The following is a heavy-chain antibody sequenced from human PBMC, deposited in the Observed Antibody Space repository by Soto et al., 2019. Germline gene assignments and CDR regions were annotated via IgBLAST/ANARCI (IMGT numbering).Heavy chain of an antibody. CDR2: IYPSGSP. CDR1: GGSISNAAYS. Sequence: SETLSLTCTVSGGSISNAAYSWSWIRQPPGKGLEWIGYIYPSGSPYYNPSLRSRVTISIDRSNNQFSLNLNSVTAADTAVYYCARERGYYGLLDSWGQGTLVTVSS. V-gene: IGHV4-30-2*01. J-gene: IGHJ4*02. D-gene: IGHD3-10*01. CDR3: ARERGYYGLLDS.